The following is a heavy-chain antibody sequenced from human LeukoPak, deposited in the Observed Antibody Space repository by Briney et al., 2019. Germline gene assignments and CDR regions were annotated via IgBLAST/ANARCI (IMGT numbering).Heavy chain of an antibody. Sequence: PGGSLRLSCAASGFTFSSYAMSWVRQAPGKGLEWVSAISGSGGSTYYADSVKGRFTISRDNAKNSLYLQMNSLRAEDTAVYYCARGSHYYGSGSYSRLFDIWGQGTMVTVSS. D-gene: IGHD3-10*01. CDR3: ARGSHYYGSGSYSRLFDI. V-gene: IGHV3-23*01. CDR2: ISGSGGST. CDR1: GFTFSSYA. J-gene: IGHJ3*02.